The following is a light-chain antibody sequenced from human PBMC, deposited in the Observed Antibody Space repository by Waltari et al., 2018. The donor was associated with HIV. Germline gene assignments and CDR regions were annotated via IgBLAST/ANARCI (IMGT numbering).Light chain of an antibody. Sequence: QSALTQPPSASGSPGQSVIISCTGTSSDVGGYNYVSWYQQHPGKAPKLMIYEVSKRPSGVPDRFSGSKSGNTASLTVSGLQAEYEADYYCNSYAGSNNVVFGGGTKVTVL. V-gene: IGLV2-8*01. CDR3: NSYAGSNNVV. CDR1: SSDVGGYNY. CDR2: EVS. J-gene: IGLJ2*01.